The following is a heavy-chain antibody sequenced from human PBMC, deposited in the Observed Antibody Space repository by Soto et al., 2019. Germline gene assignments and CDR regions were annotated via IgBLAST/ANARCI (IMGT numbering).Heavy chain of an antibody. V-gene: IGHV1-69*13. Sequence: SVKVSCKASGGTFSSYAISWVRQAPGQGLEWMGGIIPIFGTANYAQKFQGRVTITADESTSTAYMELSSLRSEDTAVYYCARLRTGSWYYYDSSGYWYFDYWGQGTLVTVSS. J-gene: IGHJ4*02. CDR3: ARLRTGSWYYYDSSGYWYFDY. CDR2: IIPIFGTA. D-gene: IGHD3-22*01. CDR1: GGTFSSYA.